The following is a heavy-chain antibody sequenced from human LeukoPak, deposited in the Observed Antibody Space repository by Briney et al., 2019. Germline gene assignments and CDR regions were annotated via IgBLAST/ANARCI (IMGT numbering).Heavy chain of an antibody. D-gene: IGHD5-12*01. CDR3: VRDGGVGGYDLLDY. Sequence: GGSLRLSCTASGFIFSNYWMTWVRQAPGKGLEWVAQINQDGSKEYYIDSVKARFSTSRDNARNSLSLQMNSLRAEDTAVYYCVRDGGVGGYDLLDYWGQGTLVTVSS. J-gene: IGHJ4*02. V-gene: IGHV3-7*01. CDR2: INQDGSKE. CDR1: GFIFSNYW.